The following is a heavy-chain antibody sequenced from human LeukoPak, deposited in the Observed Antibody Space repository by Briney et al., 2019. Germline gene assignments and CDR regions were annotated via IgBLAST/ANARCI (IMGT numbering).Heavy chain of an antibody. Sequence: GGSLRLSCAASGFTFSSYSTNWVRQAPGKGLEWVSSISSSSSYIYYADSVKGRFTISRDNAKNSLYLQMNSLRAEDTAVYYCARDLVSGWYSAYFDYWGQGTLVTVSS. V-gene: IGHV3-21*01. D-gene: IGHD6-19*01. CDR1: GFTFSSYS. J-gene: IGHJ4*02. CDR2: ISSSSSYI. CDR3: ARDLVSGWYSAYFDY.